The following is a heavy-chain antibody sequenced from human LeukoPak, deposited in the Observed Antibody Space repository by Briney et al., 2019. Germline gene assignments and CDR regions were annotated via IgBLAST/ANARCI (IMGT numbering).Heavy chain of an antibody. D-gene: IGHD5-12*01. CDR1: GYSFNAYG. J-gene: IGHJ4*02. CDR2: LDSYNGIT. V-gene: IGHV1-18*01. Sequence: ATVKVSCKASGYSFNAYGICWVRQAPGQGLDWMVWLDSYNGITKSAPKFQGRVTMTTDTSTTTVYMELRNLRSDDTAVYYCARGRWLEGSDYWGQGSLVIVCS. CDR3: ARGRWLEGSDY.